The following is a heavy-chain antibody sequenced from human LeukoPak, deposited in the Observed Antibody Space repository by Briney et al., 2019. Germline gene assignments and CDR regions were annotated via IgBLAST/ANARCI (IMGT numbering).Heavy chain of an antibody. V-gene: IGHV1-18*01. Sequence: ASVKDSCKASGYTFTSYGISWVRQAPGQGLEWMGWISAYNGNTNYAQKLQGRVTMTTDTSTSTAYMELRSLRSDDTAVYYCAREWERYYYDSSGENAFDIWGQGTMVTVSS. CDR1: GYTFTSYG. D-gene: IGHD3-22*01. CDR3: AREWERYYYDSSGENAFDI. J-gene: IGHJ3*02. CDR2: ISAYNGNT.